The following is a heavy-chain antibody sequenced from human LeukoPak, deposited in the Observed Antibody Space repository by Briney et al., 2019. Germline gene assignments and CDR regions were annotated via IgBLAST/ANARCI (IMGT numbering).Heavy chain of an antibody. CDR2: ISSSGSTI. Sequence: GGSLRLSCAASGFTFSSYEMNWVRQAPGKGLEWVSYISSSGSTIYYADSVKGRFTISRDNAKNSLYLQMNSLRAEDTAVYYCARAGRLKTLGYCSGGSCRHKYFDYWGQGTLVTVSS. CDR3: ARAGRLKTLGYCSGGSCRHKYFDY. J-gene: IGHJ4*02. D-gene: IGHD2-15*01. CDR1: GFTFSSYE. V-gene: IGHV3-48*03.